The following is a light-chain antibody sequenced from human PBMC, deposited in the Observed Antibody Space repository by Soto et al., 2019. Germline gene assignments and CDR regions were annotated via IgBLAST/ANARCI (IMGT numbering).Light chain of an antibody. Sequence: QSVLTQTPSAPGTPGQRVTISCSGSNSNIGRNTVNWYQQLPGTAPKLLIYSDNQWPSGVPDRFSGSKSGTSASLAISGLQIEDEADYYCAAWDDSLNAVVFGGGTKVTVL. CDR2: SDN. J-gene: IGLJ2*01. V-gene: IGLV1-44*01. CDR3: AAWDDSLNAVV. CDR1: NSNIGRNT.